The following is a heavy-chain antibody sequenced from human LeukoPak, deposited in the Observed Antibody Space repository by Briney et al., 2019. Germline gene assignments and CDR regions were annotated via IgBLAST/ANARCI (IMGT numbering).Heavy chain of an antibody. J-gene: IGHJ4*02. D-gene: IGHD3-22*01. V-gene: IGHV5-51*01. Sequence: GESLKISCQGSGYRFTNYWIAWVRQMPEKGLEWMGIIYPGDSDTRYSPSFQGQVTISADKSISTAYLQWSSLKASDTAMYYCARGVGQWFSHATDYWGQGTLVTVSS. CDR2: IYPGDSDT. CDR1: GYRFTNYW. CDR3: ARGVGQWFSHATDY.